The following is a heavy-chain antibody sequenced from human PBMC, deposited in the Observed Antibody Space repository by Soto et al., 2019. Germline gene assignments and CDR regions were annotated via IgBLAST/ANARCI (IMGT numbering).Heavy chain of an antibody. V-gene: IGHV1-69*02. D-gene: IGHD3-10*01. J-gene: IGHJ6*02. CDR3: ARSLGSGSYFYYYYGMDV. Sequence: QVQLVQSGAEVKKPGSSVKVSCKASGGTFSSYTISWVRQAPGQGLEWMGRIIPILGIANYAQKFQGRVTITSDKSTSSAYMERSSLRSEDTAVYYCARSLGSGSYFYYYYGMDVWGQGTTVTVSS. CDR2: IIPILGIA. CDR1: GGTFSSYT.